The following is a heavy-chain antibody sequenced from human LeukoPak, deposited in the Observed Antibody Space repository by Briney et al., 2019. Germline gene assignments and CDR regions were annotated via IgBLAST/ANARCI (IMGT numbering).Heavy chain of an antibody. CDR3: ARGPPSLTPAAMFAWFDP. J-gene: IGHJ5*02. D-gene: IGHD2-2*01. CDR2: ISAYNGNT. CDR1: GYTFTSYG. V-gene: IGHV1-18*04. Sequence: PRASVKVSCKASGYTFTSYGISWVRQAPGQGLEWMGWISAYNGNTNYAQKLKGRVTMTTDTSTSTAYMELRSLRSDDTAVYYCARGPPSLTPAAMFAWFDPWGQGTLGTVSS.